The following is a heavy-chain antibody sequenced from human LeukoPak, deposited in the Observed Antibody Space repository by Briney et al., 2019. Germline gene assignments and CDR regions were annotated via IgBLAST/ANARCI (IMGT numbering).Heavy chain of an antibody. J-gene: IGHJ4*03. CDR2: ISSSSSTI. CDR1: GFTFSRYS. CDR3: ARNSGWGYFEY. Sequence: GGSLRLSCAASGFTFSRYSMNWVRRAPGKGLEWVSYISSSSSTIYSADSVGGLSTIPRKNPHNSLFLQMSLLSDEDTAVYYCARNSGWGYFEYWGQGAPVSVSS. V-gene: IGHV3-48*02. D-gene: IGHD6-19*01.